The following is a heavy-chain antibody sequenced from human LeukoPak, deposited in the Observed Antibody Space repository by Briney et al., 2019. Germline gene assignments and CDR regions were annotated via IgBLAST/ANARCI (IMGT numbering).Heavy chain of an antibody. CDR2: ISPEGSDK. J-gene: IGHJ4*02. CDR1: GFSFSGYW. D-gene: IGHD2-2*01. Sequence: GGSLRLSCAASGFSFSGYWMRWVRQAPGKGLEWVANISPEGSDKYYKDSVKGRFTVSRDNAKDSLYLHMNSLRAEDTAVYFCARVQVAVQSVFDYFDYWGQGTLVAVSS. V-gene: IGHV3-7*01. CDR3: ARVQVAVQSVFDYFDY.